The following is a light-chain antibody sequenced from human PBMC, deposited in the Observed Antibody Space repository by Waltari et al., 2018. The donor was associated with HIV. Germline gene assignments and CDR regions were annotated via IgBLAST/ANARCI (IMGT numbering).Light chain of an antibody. CDR2: GAS. CDR3: QQYGSFPLT. V-gene: IGKV3-20*01. Sequence: EIVLTQSPATLSLSPGERASLSCRASQSVSSYLAWYQQKPGQAPRLLMYGASSRATGIPDRFSGSGSGTDFTLTISRLEPDDFAVYYCQQYGSFPLTFGGGTKVEIK. J-gene: IGKJ4*01. CDR1: QSVSSY.